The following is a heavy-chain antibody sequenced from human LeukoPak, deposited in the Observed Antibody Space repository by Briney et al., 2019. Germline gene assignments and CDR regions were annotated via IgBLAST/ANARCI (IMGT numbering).Heavy chain of an antibody. CDR2: IIPIFGTA. CDR3: ARDAMYYGSGSYWYYYYYAMDV. V-gene: IGHV1-69*13. CDR1: GGTFSSYA. Sequence: SVKVSCTASGGTFSSYAISWVRQDPGQGLGWMGEIIPIFGTANYAQKFQGRVTITADESTSTAYMELSSLRSEDTSVYYCARDAMYYGSGSYWYYYYYAMDVWGQGTTVTVSS. D-gene: IGHD3-10*01. J-gene: IGHJ6*02.